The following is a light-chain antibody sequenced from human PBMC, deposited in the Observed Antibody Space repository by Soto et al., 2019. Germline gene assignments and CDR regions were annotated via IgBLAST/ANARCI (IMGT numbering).Light chain of an antibody. J-gene: IGKJ4*01. V-gene: IGKV3-20*01. CDR2: NTF. Sequence: EIVLTQSPCTLSLSPGERATLSCRVSQSVAYTYLAWYQQKPGQAPRLLIHNTFSRATGIPDRFSGSGSGTDFTLTISRLESEDFAVYYCQQYGTSPLTFGGGTKVDIK. CDR3: QQYGTSPLT. CDR1: QSVAYTY.